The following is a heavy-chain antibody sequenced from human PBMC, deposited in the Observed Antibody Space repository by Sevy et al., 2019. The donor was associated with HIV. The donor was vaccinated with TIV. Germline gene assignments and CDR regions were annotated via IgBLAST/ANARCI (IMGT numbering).Heavy chain of an antibody. V-gene: IGHV3-30-3*01. Sequence: GGSLRLSCAASEFMFSTYAMHWVRQAPGKGLEWVAVISYDGSRHYYGESVKGRFTISRDNSKNTLFLQMNSLRLEDTAFYYCVRDAGYSTDWYPSDYWGLGTLVTVSS. CDR3: VRDAGYSTDWYPSDY. CDR2: ISYDGSRH. CDR1: EFMFSTYA. J-gene: IGHJ4*02. D-gene: IGHD6-19*01.